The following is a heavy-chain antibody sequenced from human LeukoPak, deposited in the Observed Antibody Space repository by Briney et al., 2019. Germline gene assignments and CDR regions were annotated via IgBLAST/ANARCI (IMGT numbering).Heavy chain of an antibody. D-gene: IGHD3-22*01. V-gene: IGHV3-7*01. J-gene: IGHJ1*01. CDR3: ARDRLLYYYDSGPTGHFQH. Sequence: GGSLRLSCAASGFTFSSYWMSWVRQAPGKGLEWVANIKQDGSEKYYVDSVKGRFTIPRDNAKNSLYLQMSSLRADDTAVYYCARDRLLYYYDSGPTGHFQHWGQGTLVTV. CDR1: GFTFSSYW. CDR2: IKQDGSEK.